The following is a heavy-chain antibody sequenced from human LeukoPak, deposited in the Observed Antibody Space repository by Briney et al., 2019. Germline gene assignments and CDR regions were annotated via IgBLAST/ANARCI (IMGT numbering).Heavy chain of an antibody. CDR1: GYSFTSYW. J-gene: IGHJ4*02. V-gene: IGHV5-51*01. Sequence: GESLKISCEASGYSFTSYWIGWVRQMPGKGLEWMGIIYPGDSDTRYSPSFQGQVTISADKSISTAYLQWSSLKASDTAMYYCARQLSYDSSGFVDYWGQGTLVTVSS. D-gene: IGHD3-22*01. CDR2: IYPGDSDT. CDR3: ARQLSYDSSGFVDY.